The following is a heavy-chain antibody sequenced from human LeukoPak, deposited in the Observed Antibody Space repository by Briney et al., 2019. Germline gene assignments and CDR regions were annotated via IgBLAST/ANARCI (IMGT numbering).Heavy chain of an antibody. Sequence: SETLSLTCSVSGGSTSGSYWSWVRQPPGKGLQWIGYIHYTGSTDYNPSLKSRVTISIDTPKNQVSLRVTSVTAADTAAYYCARTGYGRDYYGTDVWGQGTTVTVSS. V-gene: IGHV4-59*01. CDR1: GGSTSGSY. CDR2: IHYTGST. CDR3: ARTGYGRDYYGTDV. J-gene: IGHJ6*02. D-gene: IGHD1-26*01.